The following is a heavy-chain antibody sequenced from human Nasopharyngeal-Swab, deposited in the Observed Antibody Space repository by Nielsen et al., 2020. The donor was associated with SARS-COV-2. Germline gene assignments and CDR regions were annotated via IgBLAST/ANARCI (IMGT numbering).Heavy chain of an antibody. CDR1: GLTLNRYD. CDR2: IGAPGDT. D-gene: IGHD3-16*01. J-gene: IGHJ4*02. CDR3: ARAGWGVKGGIDY. Sequence: GESLKISCAASGLTLNRYDMHWVRQVIGKGLEWVSSIGAPGDTYYRDSVKGRFTMSRENAKNSVYLQMSGLRAGDTAMYYCARAGWGVKGGIDYWGQGTLVTVSS. V-gene: IGHV3-13*01.